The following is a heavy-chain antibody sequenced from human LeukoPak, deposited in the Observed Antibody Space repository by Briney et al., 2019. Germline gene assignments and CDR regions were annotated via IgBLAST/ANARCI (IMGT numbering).Heavy chain of an antibody. J-gene: IGHJ4*02. CDR1: GFTFNTYG. CDR3: ATYRQVLLPFES. Sequence: GGTLRLSCAASGFTFNTYGMSWVRQAPGKGLEWVSGISNSGGSTHYADSVRGRFTISRDNSKSTLSLQMNSLRAEDTAIYYCATYRQVLLPFESWGQGTLVTVSS. CDR2: ISNSGGST. V-gene: IGHV3-23*01. D-gene: IGHD2-8*02.